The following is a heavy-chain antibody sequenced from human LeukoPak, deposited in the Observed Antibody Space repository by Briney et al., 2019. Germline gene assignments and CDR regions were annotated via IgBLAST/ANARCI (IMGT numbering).Heavy chain of an antibody. J-gene: IGHJ4*02. CDR1: GFTFSSYA. D-gene: IGHD1-26*01. CDR2: ISGSGGST. CDR3: AKDSSIVGATTADY. V-gene: IGHV3-23*01. Sequence: PGGSLRLSCAASGFTFSSYAMSWVRQAPGKGLEWVSAISGSGGSTYYADSEKGRFTISRDNSKNTLYLQMNSLRAEDTAVYYCAKDSSIVGATTADYWGQGTLVTVSS.